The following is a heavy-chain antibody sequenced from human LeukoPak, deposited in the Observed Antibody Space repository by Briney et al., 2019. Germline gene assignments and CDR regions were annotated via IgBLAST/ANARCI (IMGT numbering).Heavy chain of an antibody. V-gene: IGHV4-59*01. Sequence: SETLSLTCTVSGGSISSYYWSWIRQPPGKGLEWIGYIYYSGSTNYNPSLKSRVTISVDTSKNQFSLKLSSVTAADTAVYYCAREVVPAEFDPWGQGTLVTVSS. CDR1: GGSISSYY. J-gene: IGHJ5*02. D-gene: IGHD2-2*01. CDR2: IYYSGST. CDR3: AREVVPAEFDP.